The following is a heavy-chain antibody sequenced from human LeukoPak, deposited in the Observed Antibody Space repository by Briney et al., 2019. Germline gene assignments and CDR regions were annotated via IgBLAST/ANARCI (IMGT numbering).Heavy chain of an antibody. CDR3: AKGSTIFGVVTDYYYYGMDV. D-gene: IGHD3-3*01. J-gene: IGHJ6*02. CDR1: GFTFSSYA. V-gene: IGHV3-23*01. Sequence: GGSLRLSCAASGFTFSSYAMSWVRQAPGEGLEWVSAISGSGGSTYYADSVKGRFTISRDNSKNTLYLQMNSLRAEDTAVYYCAKGSTIFGVVTDYYYYGMDVWGQGTMVTVSS. CDR2: ISGSGGST.